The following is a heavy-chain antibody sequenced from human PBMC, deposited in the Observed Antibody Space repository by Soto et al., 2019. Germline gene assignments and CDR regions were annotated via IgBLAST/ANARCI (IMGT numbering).Heavy chain of an antibody. Sequence: SETLSLTCSVSGGYISGSDYYWVWIRQSPGKGLEWIGSIYHTGETYYKSSLKSRISISVDTSKNQFYLQLPSLTAADTAVYYCASKGYRIWGQGTQVTVSS. CDR3: ASKGYRI. V-gene: IGHV4-39*01. CDR1: GGYISGSDYY. J-gene: IGHJ1*01. CDR2: IYHTGET. D-gene: IGHD3-16*02.